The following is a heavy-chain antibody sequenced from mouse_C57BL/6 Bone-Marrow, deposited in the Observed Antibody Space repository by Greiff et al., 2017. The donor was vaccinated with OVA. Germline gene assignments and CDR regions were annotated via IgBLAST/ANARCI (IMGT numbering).Heavy chain of an antibody. CDR3: ARRVCGSCWYFDV. V-gene: IGHV1-64*01. D-gene: IGHD1-1*01. CDR2: IHPNSGST. J-gene: IGHJ1*03. CDR1: GYTFTSYW. Sequence: QVQLQQPGAELVKPGASVKLSCKASGYTFTSYWMHWVKQRPGQGLEWIGMIHPNSGSTNYNEKFKSKATLTVDKSSSTAYMQLSSLTSEDSAVYYCARRVCGSCWYFDVWGTGTTVTVSS.